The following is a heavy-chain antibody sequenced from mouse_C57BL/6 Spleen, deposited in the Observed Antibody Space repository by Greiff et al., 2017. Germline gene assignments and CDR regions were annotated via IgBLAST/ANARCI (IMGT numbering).Heavy chain of an antibody. V-gene: IGHV5-15*01. CDR3: ARQTGPDWYFDV. D-gene: IGHD4-1*01. J-gene: IGHJ1*03. Sequence: EVKLMESGGGLVQPGGSLKLSCAASGFTFSDYAMAWVRQAPRKGPEWVAFISNLAYSIYYADTVTGRFTISRENAKNTLYLEMSSLRSEDTAMYYCARQTGPDWYFDVWGTGTTGTVSS. CDR1: GFTFSDYA. CDR2: ISNLAYSI.